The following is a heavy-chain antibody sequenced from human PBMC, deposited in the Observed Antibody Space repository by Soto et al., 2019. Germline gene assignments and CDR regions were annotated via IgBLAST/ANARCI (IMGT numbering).Heavy chain of an antibody. V-gene: IGHV4-61*01. D-gene: IGHD4-17*01. Sequence: SETLSLTCTVSGGSITNNNYYWSWIRQPPGKGLEWIGYIYYSGSTNYNPSLKSRVTISVDTSKNQFSLKLSSVTAADTAVYYCARRYGASFDYWGQGTLVTVSS. CDR2: IYYSGST. CDR3: ARRYGASFDY. CDR1: GGSITNNNYY. J-gene: IGHJ4*02.